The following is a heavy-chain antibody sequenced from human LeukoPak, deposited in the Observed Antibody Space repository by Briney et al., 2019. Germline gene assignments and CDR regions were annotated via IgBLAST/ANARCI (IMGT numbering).Heavy chain of an antibody. CDR3: ARTGYSPITHKSRFDP. D-gene: IGHD5-18*01. J-gene: IGHJ5*02. CDR1: GGTFSSYA. Sequence: ASVKVSCKASGGTFSSYAISWVRQAPGQGLEWMGRIIPILGIANYAQKFQGRVTITADKSTSTAYMELSSLRSEDTAVYYCARTGYSPITHKSRFDPWGQGTLVTVSS. V-gene: IGHV1-69*04. CDR2: IIPILGIA.